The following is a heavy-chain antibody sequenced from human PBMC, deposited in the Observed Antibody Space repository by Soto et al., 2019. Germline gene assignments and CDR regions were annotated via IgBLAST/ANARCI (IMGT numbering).Heavy chain of an antibody. CDR1: GYTFTSYA. J-gene: IGHJ4*02. Sequence: ASVKVSCKASGYTFTSYAMHWVRQAPGQGLEWMGTINPSSGNTTYAQKFLGRVTMTRDTSTSTLYMEVTRLRSEDTAVYYCARGGHVVVVTAAFDYWGQGTLVTVSS. CDR3: ARGGHVVVVTAAFDY. CDR2: INPSSGNT. V-gene: IGHV1-46*03. D-gene: IGHD2-21*02.